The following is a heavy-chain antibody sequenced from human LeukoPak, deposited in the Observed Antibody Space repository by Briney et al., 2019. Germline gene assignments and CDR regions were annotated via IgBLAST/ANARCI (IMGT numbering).Heavy chain of an antibody. Sequence: GASVKVSCKASGYTFTSYYMHWVRQAPGQGLEWMGWINPNSGGTNYAQKFQGRVTMTRDTSISTAYMELSRLRSDDTAVYYCARDIARASAAAVNTYYYYGMDVWGQGATVTVSS. CDR2: INPNSGGT. V-gene: IGHV1-2*02. J-gene: IGHJ6*02. CDR3: ARDIARASAAAVNTYYYYGMDV. D-gene: IGHD6-13*01. CDR1: GYTFTSYY.